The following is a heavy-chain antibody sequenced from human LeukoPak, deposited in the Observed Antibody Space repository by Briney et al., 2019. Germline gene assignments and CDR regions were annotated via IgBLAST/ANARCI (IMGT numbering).Heavy chain of an antibody. V-gene: IGHV1-18*01. D-gene: IGHD3-9*01. CDR3: ARDAGYDILTGYYKGIEYFDY. CDR2: ISAYNGNT. J-gene: IGHJ4*02. Sequence: GASVKVSCKASGYTFTSYGISWVRQAPGQGPEWMGWISAYNGNTNYAQKLQGRVTMTTDTSTSTAYMELRSLRSDDTAVYYCARDAGYDILTGYYKGIEYFDYWGQGTLVTVSS. CDR1: GYTFTSYG.